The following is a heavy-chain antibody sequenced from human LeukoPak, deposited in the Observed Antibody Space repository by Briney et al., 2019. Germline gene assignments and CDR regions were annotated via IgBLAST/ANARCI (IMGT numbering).Heavy chain of an antibody. Sequence: SVKVSCKASGGTFSSYAISWVRQAPGQGLEWMGGIIPIFGTANYAQKFQGRVMITTDESTSTAYMELSSLRSEDTAVYYCARALSVDTAMVNRIYYYYYYMDVWGKGTTVTVSS. V-gene: IGHV1-69*05. CDR1: GGTFSSYA. CDR3: ARALSVDTAMVNRIYYYYYYMDV. CDR2: IIPIFGTA. D-gene: IGHD5-18*01. J-gene: IGHJ6*03.